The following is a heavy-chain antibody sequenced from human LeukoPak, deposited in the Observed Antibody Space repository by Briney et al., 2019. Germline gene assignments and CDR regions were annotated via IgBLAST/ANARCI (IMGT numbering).Heavy chain of an antibody. CDR2: INSDGSST. Sequence: PSETLSLTCAVSGGSILTTNWWSWVRQAPGKGLVWVSRINSDGSSTGYADSVKGRFTISRDNAKNTLYLQMNSLRAEDTAVYYCAREEISNGGPPIFDYWGQGTLVTVSS. J-gene: IGHJ4*02. CDR3: AREEISNGGPPIFDY. D-gene: IGHD4-23*01. CDR1: GGSILTTNW. V-gene: IGHV3-74*01.